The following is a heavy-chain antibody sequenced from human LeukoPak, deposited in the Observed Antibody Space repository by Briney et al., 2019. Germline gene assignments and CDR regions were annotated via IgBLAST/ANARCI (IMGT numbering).Heavy chain of an antibody. V-gene: IGHV4-31*03. Sequence: SETLSLTCTVSGGSISSGGYYWSWIRQHPGKGLEWIGYIYYSGSTYYNPPLKSRVTISVDTSKNQFSLKLSSVTAADTAVYYCARVEGGYFDYWGQGTLVTVSS. CDR3: ARVEGGYFDY. CDR2: IYYSGST. CDR1: GGSISSGGYY. J-gene: IGHJ4*02. D-gene: IGHD2-15*01.